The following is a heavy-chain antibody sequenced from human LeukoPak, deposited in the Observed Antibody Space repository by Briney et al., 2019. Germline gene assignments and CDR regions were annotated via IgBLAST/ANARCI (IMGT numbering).Heavy chain of an antibody. CDR2: ISSSSSYI. J-gene: IGHJ4*02. Sequence: GGSLRLSCAASGFTFSSYSMNWVRQAPGKGLEWVSSISSSSSYIYYADSVKGRFTISRDNAKNSLYLQMNSLRAEDAAVYYCARETNWNYNEYYFDYWGQGTLVTVSS. CDR1: GFTFSSYS. V-gene: IGHV3-21*01. CDR3: ARETNWNYNEYYFDY. D-gene: IGHD1-7*01.